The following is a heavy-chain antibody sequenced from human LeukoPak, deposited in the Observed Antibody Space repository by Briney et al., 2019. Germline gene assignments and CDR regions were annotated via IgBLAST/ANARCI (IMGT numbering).Heavy chain of an antibody. D-gene: IGHD3-10*01. CDR3: ARAPVRQGYYFDY. V-gene: IGHV1-46*01. J-gene: IGHJ4*02. CDR2: INPSGGST. Sequence: ASVKVSCKTSGYTFTDYYIHWVRQAPGQGLEWMGIINPSGGSTSYAQKFQGRVTMTRDTSTSTVYMELSSLRSEDTAVYYCARAPVRQGYYFDYWGQGTLVTVSS. CDR1: GYTFTDYY.